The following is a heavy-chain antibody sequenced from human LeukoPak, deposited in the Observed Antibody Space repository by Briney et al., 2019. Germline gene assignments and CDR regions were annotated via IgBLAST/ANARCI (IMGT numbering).Heavy chain of an antibody. CDR3: AKWVQWELFDY. Sequence: GGSLRLSCAASGFTVSSNYMSWVRQAPGKGLEWVSVIYSGGSTYYADSVKGRFTISRDNSKNTLYLQMNSLRAEDTAVYYCAKWVQWELFDYWGQGTLVTVSS. J-gene: IGHJ4*02. V-gene: IGHV3-53*01. CDR1: GFTVSSNY. D-gene: IGHD1-26*01. CDR2: IYSGGST.